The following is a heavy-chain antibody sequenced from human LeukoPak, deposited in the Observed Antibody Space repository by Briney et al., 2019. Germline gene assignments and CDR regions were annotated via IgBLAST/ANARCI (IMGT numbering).Heavy chain of an antibody. CDR1: GYSFTSNY. CDR2: INPNGGST. CDR3: ARDGSRFGLYYYMDV. D-gene: IGHD3-3*01. Sequence: ASVKVSCKASGYSFTSNYIHWVRQAPGQGLEWMGIINPNGGSTSYAQKFQGRVTMTRDKSTGTVYMELSSLRSEDSAVYYCARDGSRFGLYYYMDVWGKGTTVTVSS. V-gene: IGHV1-46*01. J-gene: IGHJ6*03.